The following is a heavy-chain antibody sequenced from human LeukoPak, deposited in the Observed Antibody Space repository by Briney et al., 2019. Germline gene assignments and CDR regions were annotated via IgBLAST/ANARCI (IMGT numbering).Heavy chain of an antibody. J-gene: IGHJ4*02. CDR3: AKDRSSWYYPFDY. V-gene: IGHV3-21*04. Sequence: GGSLRLSCTASGFTFSDCSMNWVRQAPGKGLEWVSSISRSSRHIYYADSVRGRFTISRDNAKNSLYLQMDSLRAEDTAVYYCAKDRSSWYYPFDYWGQGTLVTVSS. D-gene: IGHD6-13*01. CDR2: ISRSSRHI. CDR1: GFTFSDCS.